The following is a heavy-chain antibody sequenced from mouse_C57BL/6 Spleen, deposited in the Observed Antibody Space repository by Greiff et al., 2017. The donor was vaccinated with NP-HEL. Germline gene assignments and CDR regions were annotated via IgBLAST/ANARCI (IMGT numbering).Heavy chain of an antibody. V-gene: IGHV5-17*01. CDR3: ARSSYGDAMDY. D-gene: IGHD1-1*01. J-gene: IGHJ4*01. CDR1: GFTFSDYG. CDR2: ISSGSSTI. Sequence: EVQGVESGGGLVKPGGSLKLSCAASGFTFSDYGMHWVRQAPEQGLEWVAYISSGSSTIYYADTVKGRFTLSRDNAKNTLFLQMTSLRSEDTAMYYCARSSYGDAMDYWGQGTSVTVSS.